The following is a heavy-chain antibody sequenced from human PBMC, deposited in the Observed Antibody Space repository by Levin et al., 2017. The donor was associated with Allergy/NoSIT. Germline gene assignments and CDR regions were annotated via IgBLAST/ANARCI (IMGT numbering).Heavy chain of an antibody. Sequence: GESLKISCAASGFTFSSYWMHWVRQAPGKGLVWVSRINSDGSSTSYADSVKGRFTISRDNAKNTLYLQMNSLRAEDTAVYYCARGLAIAVAVNDYWGQGTLVTVSS. CDR2: INSDGSST. CDR1: GFTFSSYW. V-gene: IGHV3-74*01. J-gene: IGHJ4*02. D-gene: IGHD6-19*01. CDR3: ARGLAIAVAVNDY.